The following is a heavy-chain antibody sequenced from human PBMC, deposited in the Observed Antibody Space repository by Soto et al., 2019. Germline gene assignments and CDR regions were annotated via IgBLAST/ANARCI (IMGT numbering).Heavy chain of an antibody. CDR1: GFTFSSYW. V-gene: IGHV3-74*01. CDR2: INSDGSST. CDR3: ARDRGYSGYRDTKYYYYYYMDV. D-gene: IGHD5-12*01. J-gene: IGHJ6*03. Sequence: GGSLRLSCAASGFTFSSYWMHWVRQAPGKGLVWVSRINSDGSSTSYADSVKGRFTISRDNAKNTLYLQMNSLRAEDTAVYYCARDRGYSGYRDTKYYYYYYMDVWGKGTTVTVSS.